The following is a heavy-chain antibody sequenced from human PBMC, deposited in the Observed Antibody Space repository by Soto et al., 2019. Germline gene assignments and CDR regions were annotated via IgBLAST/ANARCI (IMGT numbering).Heavy chain of an antibody. CDR1: GYTFTSYY. CDR2: INPSGGST. V-gene: IGHV1-46*01. Sequence: ASVKVSCKASGYTFTSYYMHWVRQAPGQGLEWMGIINPSGGSTSYAQKFQGRVTMTRDTSTSTVYMELSSLRSEDTAVYYCSRGNPIVVVVAATPAWFDPWGQGTLVTVSS. D-gene: IGHD2-15*01. J-gene: IGHJ5*02. CDR3: SRGNPIVVVVAATPAWFDP.